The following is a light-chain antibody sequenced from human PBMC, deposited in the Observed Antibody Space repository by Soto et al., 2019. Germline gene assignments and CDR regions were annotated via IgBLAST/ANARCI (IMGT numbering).Light chain of an antibody. V-gene: IGLV2-14*01. Sequence: QSAPTQPASVSGYPGQSITISCTGTSSDIGGYNYVSWYQQHPGKAPKLMIYDVSDRPSGVSNRFSGSKSDNTASLTISGLQAEDEADYYCSSYTSSSTLVVFGGGTKGTVL. J-gene: IGLJ2*01. CDR1: SSDIGGYNY. CDR2: DVS. CDR3: SSYTSSSTLVV.